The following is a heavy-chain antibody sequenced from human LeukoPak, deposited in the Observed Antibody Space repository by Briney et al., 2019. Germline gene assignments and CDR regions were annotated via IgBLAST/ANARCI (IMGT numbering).Heavy chain of an antibody. CDR3: ARHAFDSSSYYTGCDT. D-gene: IGHD4-11*01. V-gene: IGHV5-51*01. J-gene: IGHJ5*02. CDR2: IYPDDSDA. CDR1: GYKFVSEW. Sequence: GESLKISCQASGYKFVSEWIGWVRQTPGQGLEWMGIIYPDDSDARYSPSFQGQVTISADKSINTAYLQWSSLKASDTATYYGARHAFDSSSYYTGCDTWGQGTLVTVSS.